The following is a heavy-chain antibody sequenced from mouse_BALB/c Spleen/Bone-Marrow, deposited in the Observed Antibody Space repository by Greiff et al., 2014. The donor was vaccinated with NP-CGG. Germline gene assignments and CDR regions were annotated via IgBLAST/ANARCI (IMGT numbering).Heavy chain of an antibody. V-gene: IGHV1-7*01. CDR3: ARLTTVVPYDY. J-gene: IGHJ2*01. Sequence: QVQLKQSGAELAKPGASVKMSCKASGYTFTSYWMHWVKQRPGQGPEWIGYINPSTGYTEYNQKFKDKATLTADKSSSTAYMQLSSLTSEDSAVYYCARLTTVVPYDYWGQGTTLTVSS. CDR2: INPSTGYT. CDR1: GYTFTSYW. D-gene: IGHD1-1*01.